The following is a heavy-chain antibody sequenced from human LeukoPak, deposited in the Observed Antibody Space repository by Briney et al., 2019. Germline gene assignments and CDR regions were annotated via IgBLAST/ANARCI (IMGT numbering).Heavy chain of an antibody. D-gene: IGHD1-26*01. J-gene: IGHJ4*02. CDR3: ARDWGIVGAYHPPVGY. CDR1: GFTFSSYS. Sequence: GRSLRLSCAASGFTFSSYSMNWVRQAPGKGLEWVSSISSSSSYIYYADSVKGRFTISRDNAKNPLYLQMNSLRAEDTAVYYCARDWGIVGAYHPPVGYWGQGTLVTVSS. V-gene: IGHV3-21*01. CDR2: ISSSSSYI.